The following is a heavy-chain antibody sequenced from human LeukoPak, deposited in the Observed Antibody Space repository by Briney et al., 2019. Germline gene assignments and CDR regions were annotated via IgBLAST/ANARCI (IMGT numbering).Heavy chain of an antibody. CDR3: ARQISDYYYYYMDF. V-gene: IGHV4-39*01. D-gene: IGHD3-10*01. Sequence: SETLSLTCTVSGGSISSSNYYWGWVRQPPGKGLEWIGTIYYSGTTYYNPSLESRVTMFQDASRNQFSLMLTSVTATDTAVYYCARQISDYYYYYMDFWGKGTTVTVSS. J-gene: IGHJ6*03. CDR1: GGSISSSNYY. CDR2: IYYSGTT.